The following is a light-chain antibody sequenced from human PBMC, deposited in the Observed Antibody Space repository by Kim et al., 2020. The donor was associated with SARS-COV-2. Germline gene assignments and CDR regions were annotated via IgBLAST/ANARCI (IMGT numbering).Light chain of an antibody. V-gene: IGLV3-25*03. CDR2: KDS. Sequence: PGQTARITCSGDALPKQYAYWYQQKPGQAPVLVIYKDSERPSGIPERFSGSSSGTTVTLTISGVQAEDEADYYCQSTDSSGTYVVFGGGTKLTVL. CDR3: QSTDSSGTYVV. CDR1: ALPKQY. J-gene: IGLJ2*01.